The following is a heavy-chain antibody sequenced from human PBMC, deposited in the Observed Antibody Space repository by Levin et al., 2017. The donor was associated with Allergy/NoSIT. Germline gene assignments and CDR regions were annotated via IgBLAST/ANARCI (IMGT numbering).Heavy chain of an antibody. J-gene: IGHJ5*02. Sequence: RTSETLSLTCTVSGGSISTYYWSWIRQPPGKGLEWIGSMRYRGSTNYNPSLKSRVTISIDTSKNQIFLELTSVTAADTAVYSCARRLIEAAPVAEGNWFDPWGHGTLVTVSS. CDR2: MRYRGST. D-gene: IGHD2-15*01. CDR1: GGSISTYY. CDR3: ARRLIEAAPVAEGNWFDP. V-gene: IGHV4-59*12.